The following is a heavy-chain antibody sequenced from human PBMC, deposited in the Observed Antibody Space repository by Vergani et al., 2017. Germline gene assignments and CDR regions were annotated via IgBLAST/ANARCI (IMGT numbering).Heavy chain of an antibody. CDR1: GGSFSGYY. Sequence: QVQLQQWGAGLLKPSETLALTCAVYGGSFSGYYWSWIRQPPGKGLEWIGEINHSGSTNYNPSLKSRVTISVDTSKNQFSLKLSSVTAADTAVYYCARGGQQWLGRTYFDCWGQGTLVTVSS. D-gene: IGHD6-19*01. V-gene: IGHV4-34*01. CDR3: ARGGQQWLGRTYFDC. J-gene: IGHJ4*02. CDR2: INHSGST.